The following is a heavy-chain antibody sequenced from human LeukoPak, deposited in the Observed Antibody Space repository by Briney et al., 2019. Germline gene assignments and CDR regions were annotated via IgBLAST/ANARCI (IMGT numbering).Heavy chain of an antibody. CDR2: IYYSGST. CDR3: ARGGHNYAAAY. J-gene: IGHJ4*02. V-gene: IGHV4-59*08. D-gene: IGHD5-24*01. CDR1: GGSISSYY. Sequence: SETLSLTCTVSGGSISSYYWSWIRQPPGKGLEWIGYIYYSGSTNYNPSLKSRVTISVDTSKNQFSLKVTSMTAADTAVYFCARGGHNYAAAYWGQGTLVTVSS.